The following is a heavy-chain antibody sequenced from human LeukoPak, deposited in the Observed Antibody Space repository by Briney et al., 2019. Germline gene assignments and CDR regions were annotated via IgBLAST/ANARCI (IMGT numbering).Heavy chain of an antibody. CDR1: GYTFTSYY. CDR2: INPSGGIT. Sequence: GASVKVSCKASGYTFTSYYMHWVRQAPGQGLEWMAIINPSGGITRYAQKFQGRVTMTGDTSTSTVYMELSSLRSEDTAVYYCARDTRPSYDSSDYYYPGDYWGQGTLVTVSS. CDR3: ARDTRPSYDSSDYYYPGDY. D-gene: IGHD3-22*01. J-gene: IGHJ4*02. V-gene: IGHV1-46*01.